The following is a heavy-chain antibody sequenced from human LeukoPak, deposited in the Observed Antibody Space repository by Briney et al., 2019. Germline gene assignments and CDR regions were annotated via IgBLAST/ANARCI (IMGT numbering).Heavy chain of an antibody. CDR3: ARGSVYYDFWSGYSGGSDY. V-gene: IGHV1-8*01. CDR1: GYTFTSYD. J-gene: IGHJ4*02. D-gene: IGHD3-3*01. Sequence: ASVKVSCKASGYTFTSYDINWVRQATGQGLGWMGWMNPNSGNTGYAQKFQGRVTMTRNTSISTAYMELSSLRSEDTAVYYCARGSVYYDFWSGYSGGSDYWGQGTLVTVSS. CDR2: MNPNSGNT.